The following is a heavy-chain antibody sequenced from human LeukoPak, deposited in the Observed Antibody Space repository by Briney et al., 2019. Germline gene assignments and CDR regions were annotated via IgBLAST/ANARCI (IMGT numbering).Heavy chain of an antibody. CDR2: IYSSGST. V-gene: IGHV4-4*07. J-gene: IGHJ4*02. D-gene: IGHD3-22*01. CDR3: VRQGTNSGYYLLDY. Sequence: SETLSLTCTVSGDSLSNYYWSWIRQPAGKGLEWIGRIYSSGSTNYNPSLKSRVTMSVDPSKNQFSLKLTSVTVADTATYYCVRQGTNSGYYLLDYWGQGHPVIVSS. CDR1: GDSLSNYY.